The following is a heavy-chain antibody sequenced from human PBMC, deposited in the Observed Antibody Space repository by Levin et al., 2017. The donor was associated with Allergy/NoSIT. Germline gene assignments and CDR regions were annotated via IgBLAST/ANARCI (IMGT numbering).Heavy chain of an antibody. Sequence: GESLKISCKASGYTFTSYDINWVRQATGQGLEWMGWMNPNSGNTGYAQKFQGRVTMTRNTSISTAYMELSSLRSEDTAVYYCATADPFCSGGSCYSLYWGQGTLVTVSS. J-gene: IGHJ4*02. CDR1: GYTFTSYD. V-gene: IGHV1-8*01. CDR2: MNPNSGNT. D-gene: IGHD2-15*01. CDR3: ATADPFCSGGSCYSLY.